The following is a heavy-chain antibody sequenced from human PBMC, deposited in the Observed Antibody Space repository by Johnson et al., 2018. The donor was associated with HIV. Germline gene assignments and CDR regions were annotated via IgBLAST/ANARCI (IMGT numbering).Heavy chain of an antibody. CDR2: IGTAGDT. J-gene: IGHJ3*02. D-gene: IGHD3-22*01. CDR3: AKAGIRITMRVRGAFDI. Sequence: VQLVESGGSLVKPGGSLRLSCAASEFTVSSNYMSWVRQTPGKGLEWVSTIGTAGDTYYAGSVKGRFTISRDHAKNSLYLQMNSLRAEDTALYYCAKAGIRITMRVRGAFDIWGQGTMVTVSS. CDR1: EFTVSSNY. V-gene: IGHV3-53*04.